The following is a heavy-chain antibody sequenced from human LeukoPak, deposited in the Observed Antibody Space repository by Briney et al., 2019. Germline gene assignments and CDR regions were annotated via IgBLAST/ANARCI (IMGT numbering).Heavy chain of an antibody. V-gene: IGHV3-23*05. Sequence: GGSLRLSCAASGFTFSGYAMNWVRQAPGKGLEWVSLIFASGSTTKYADSVKGRFTISRDNSKNTLYLQMNSLRAEDTAVYYCARDNYYYYGMDVWGQGTTVTVSS. CDR3: ARDNYYYYGMDV. CDR1: GFTFSGYA. CDR2: IFASGSTT. J-gene: IGHJ6*02.